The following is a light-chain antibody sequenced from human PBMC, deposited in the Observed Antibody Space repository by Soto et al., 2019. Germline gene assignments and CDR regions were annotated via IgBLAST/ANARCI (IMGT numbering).Light chain of an antibody. CDR3: QPYNVWPLT. CDR2: VSS. Sequence: EIVMTQSPVTLSVSAGETATSSCRSCKSVGSNLAWYQQKPGQTPTLLVYVSSTRATGIPARFSGSESGTEFTHTISSLQPEDFAVYYWQPYNVWPLTFGGGTKVECK. CDR1: KSVGSN. J-gene: IGKJ4*01. V-gene: IGKV3-15*01.